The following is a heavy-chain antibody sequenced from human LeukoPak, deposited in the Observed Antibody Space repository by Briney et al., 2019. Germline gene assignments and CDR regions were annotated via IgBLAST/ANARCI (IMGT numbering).Heavy chain of an antibody. CDR2: IKSKTDGGTT. CDR3: TTDIYDSSGYYLPTIDAFDI. Sequence: GGSLRLSCAASGFTFSNAWMSWVRQAPGKGLEWVGRIKSKTDGGTTDYAAPVKGRFTISRDDSKNTLYLQMNSLKTEDTAVYYCTTDIYDSSGYYLPTIDAFDIWGQGTMVTVSS. V-gene: IGHV3-15*01. D-gene: IGHD3-22*01. J-gene: IGHJ3*02. CDR1: GFTFSNAW.